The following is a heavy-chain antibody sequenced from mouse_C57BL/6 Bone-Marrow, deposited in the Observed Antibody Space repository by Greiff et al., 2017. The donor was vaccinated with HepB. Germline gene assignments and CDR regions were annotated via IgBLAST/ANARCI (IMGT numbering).Heavy chain of an antibody. CDR2: INPNNGGT. CDR1: GYTFTDYY. CDR3: ASHYYGSSAFDY. V-gene: IGHV1-26*01. D-gene: IGHD1-1*01. J-gene: IGHJ2*01. Sequence: EVQLQQSGPELVKPGASVKISCKASGYTFTDYYMNWVKQSHGKSLEWIGDINPNNGGTSYNQKFKGKATLTVDKSSSTAYMELRSLTSEDSAVYYCASHYYGSSAFDYWGQGTTLTVSS.